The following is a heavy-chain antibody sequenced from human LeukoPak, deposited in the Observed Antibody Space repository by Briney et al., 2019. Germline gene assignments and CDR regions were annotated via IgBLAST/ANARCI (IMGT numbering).Heavy chain of an antibody. CDR2: ISAYNGNT. Sequence: ASVKVSCKASGYTFTSYGISWVRQAPGRGLEWMGWISAYNGNTNYAQKLQGRVTMTTDTSTSTAYMELRSLRSDDTAVYYCARDPYYYDSSGYPADYWGQGTLVTVSS. D-gene: IGHD3-22*01. CDR1: GYTFTSYG. V-gene: IGHV1-18*01. J-gene: IGHJ4*02. CDR3: ARDPYYYDSSGYPADY.